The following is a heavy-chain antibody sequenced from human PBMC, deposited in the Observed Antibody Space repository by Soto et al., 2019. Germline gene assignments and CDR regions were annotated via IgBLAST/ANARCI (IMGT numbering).Heavy chain of an antibody. CDR2: IYYSGST. Sequence: SETLSLTCTVSGGSISSSSYYWGWIRQPPGKGLEWIGSIYYSGSTYYNPSLKSRVTISVDTSKNQFSLKLSTVTAADTAVYYCESPRLGVVPAASAFDIWGQGTMVTVTS. D-gene: IGHD2-2*01. J-gene: IGHJ3*02. CDR1: GGSISSSSYY. CDR3: ESPRLGVVPAASAFDI. V-gene: IGHV4-39*01.